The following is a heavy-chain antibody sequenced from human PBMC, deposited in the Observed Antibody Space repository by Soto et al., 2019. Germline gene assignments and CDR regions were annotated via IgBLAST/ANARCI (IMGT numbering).Heavy chain of an antibody. V-gene: IGHV4-59*01. Sequence: QVQLQESGPGLVKPSETLSLTCTVSGGSISSYYWSWIRQPPGKGLEWIGYMYYGGNTNSNPSLKSGVTISVETSKKRVSLKLRSVTAGERAVYYCARRGSDAVDIWGQGTMVTVSS. CDR2: MYYGGNT. D-gene: IGHD3-10*01. J-gene: IGHJ3*02. CDR1: GGSISSYY. CDR3: ARRGSDAVDI.